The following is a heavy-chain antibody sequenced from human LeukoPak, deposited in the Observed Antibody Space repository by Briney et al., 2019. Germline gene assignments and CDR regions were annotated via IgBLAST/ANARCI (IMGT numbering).Heavy chain of an antibody. Sequence: GGSLRLSCAASGFTFSSYWMSWVRQAPGKGLEWVANIKQDGSEKYYVDSVKGRFTISRDNAKNSLYLQMNSLRAEDTAVYYCARAATGYNYGYYYWGQGTLVTVSS. V-gene: IGHV3-7*01. J-gene: IGHJ4*02. CDR1: GFTFSSYW. CDR2: IKQDGSEK. D-gene: IGHD5-18*01. CDR3: ARAATGYNYGYYY.